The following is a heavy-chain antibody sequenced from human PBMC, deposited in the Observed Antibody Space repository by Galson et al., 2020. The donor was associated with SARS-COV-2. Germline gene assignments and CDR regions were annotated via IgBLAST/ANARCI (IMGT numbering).Heavy chain of an antibody. CDR3: ARVGAAPGTSNFFDY. Sequence: SETLSLTCTVSGGSVSSGGFFWSWIRQRSGKGLEWLGYISYSGRSYYNPSLHRRLAISIDTSQNQFSLKLSSVTAADTAVYFCARVGAAPGTSNFFDYWGRGSLVTVSS. V-gene: IGHV4-31*03. J-gene: IGHJ4*02. CDR2: ISYSGRS. CDR1: GGSVSSGGFF. D-gene: IGHD6-13*01.